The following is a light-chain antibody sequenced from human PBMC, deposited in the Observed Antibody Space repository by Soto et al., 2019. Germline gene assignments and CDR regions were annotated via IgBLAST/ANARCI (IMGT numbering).Light chain of an antibody. CDR2: GAY. Sequence: DIQMTQSPSSLSASLGDRVTVTCRASQSISTYLNWFQQRPGKAPKLLIYGAYTLQDGVPSRFSGSGSETEFTLTISSLQHEDFATYYCQQIFGAPRTFGQGTRVDIK. J-gene: IGKJ1*01. CDR3: QQIFGAPRT. CDR1: QSISTY. V-gene: IGKV1-39*01.